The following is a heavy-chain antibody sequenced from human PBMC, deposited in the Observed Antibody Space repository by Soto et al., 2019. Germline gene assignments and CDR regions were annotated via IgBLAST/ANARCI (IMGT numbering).Heavy chain of an antibody. CDR1: GDSINSDKYY. Sequence: PSETLSLTCSVSGDSINSDKYYWGWIRQPPGKGLEWIGSIYFRGNTYYNPSLKSRVTISVDTSKNQFSLKLSSVTAADTAVYYCARLQRGYSYGLVWGQGTTVTVSS. D-gene: IGHD5-18*01. CDR3: ARLQRGYSYGLV. J-gene: IGHJ6*02. CDR2: IYFRGNT. V-gene: IGHV4-39*01.